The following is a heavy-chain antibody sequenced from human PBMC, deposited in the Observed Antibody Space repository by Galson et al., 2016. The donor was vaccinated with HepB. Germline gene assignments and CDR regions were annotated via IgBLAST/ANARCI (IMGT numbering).Heavy chain of an antibody. Sequence: SETLSLTCAVSGDSVSRNNWWNWVRQPPGKGLEWIGEIYHSGSTRYNTSLKSRVTISLDESKNHLSLKLTSVTAADTAVYYCASGGRRVPFGYWGQGTLVTVSS. CDR2: IYHSGST. CDR1: GDSVSRNNW. D-gene: IGHD2-2*01. J-gene: IGHJ4*02. V-gene: IGHV4-4*02. CDR3: ASGGRRVPFGY.